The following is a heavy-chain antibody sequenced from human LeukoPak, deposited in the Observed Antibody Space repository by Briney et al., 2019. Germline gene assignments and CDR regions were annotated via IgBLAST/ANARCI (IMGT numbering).Heavy chain of an antibody. V-gene: IGHV3-21*01. CDR3: ARDYDILTGGCMDV. Sequence: GWSLPLSRVSSRCTFINYLMNWLRQPAARQRDGVSSIYSISSYIYYADSVKGRFTISRDNSKNSLYLQMNSLRAEDTAVYYCARDYDILTGGCMDVWGQGTTVTVSS. CDR2: IYSISSYI. D-gene: IGHD3-9*01. CDR1: RCTFINYL. J-gene: IGHJ6*02.